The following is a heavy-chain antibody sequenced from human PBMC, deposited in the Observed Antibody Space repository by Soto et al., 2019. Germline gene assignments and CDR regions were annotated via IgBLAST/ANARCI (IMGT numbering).Heavy chain of an antibody. CDR3: ARHDYLAP. J-gene: IGHJ5*02. Sequence: EVQLVESGGCFVQPGGSLRLSCVASGFTVSSDYMSWVRQAPGKGLEWVSVIYSMYEGGGTYYTDSVRGRFTISRDNAKNTLFLPMNSLRFEDTAMYYCARHDYLAPWGQGTVVTVSP. CDR2: IYSMYEGGGT. D-gene: IGHD4-17*01. V-gene: IGHV3-66*04. CDR1: GFTVSSDY.